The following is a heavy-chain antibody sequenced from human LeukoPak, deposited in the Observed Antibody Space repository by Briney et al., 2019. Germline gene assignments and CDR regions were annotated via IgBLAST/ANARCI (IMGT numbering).Heavy chain of an antibody. CDR2: INPNSGGT. V-gene: IGHV1-2*02. CDR1: GYTFTSYG. D-gene: IGHD2-2*01. Sequence: GASVKVSCKASGYTFTSYGISWVRQAPGQGLEWMGWINPNSGGTNYAQKFQGRVTMTRDTSISTAYMELSGLRSDDTAVYYCARPRRPPFFCSSTSCYPDYWGQGTLVTVSS. CDR3: ARPRRPPFFCSSTSCYPDY. J-gene: IGHJ4*02.